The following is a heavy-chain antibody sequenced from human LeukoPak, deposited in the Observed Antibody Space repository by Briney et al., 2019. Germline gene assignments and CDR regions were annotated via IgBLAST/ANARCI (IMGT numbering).Heavy chain of an antibody. CDR1: GGSISSSSYY. Sequence: SETLSLTCTVPGGSISSSSYYWGWIRQPPGKGLEWIGSIYYSGSTYYNPSLKSRVTISVDTSENQFSLKLSSVTAADTAVYYCARPLIHGDYYYGMDVWGQGTTVTVSS. D-gene: IGHD5-18*01. CDR3: ARPLIHGDYYYGMDV. J-gene: IGHJ6*02. CDR2: IYYSGST. V-gene: IGHV4-39*01.